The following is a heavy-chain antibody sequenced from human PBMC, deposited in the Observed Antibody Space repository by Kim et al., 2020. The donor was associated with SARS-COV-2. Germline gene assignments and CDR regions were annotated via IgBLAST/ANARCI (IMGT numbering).Heavy chain of an antibody. Sequence: GGSLRLSCAASGFTFSNYAMNWVRQAPGKGLEWVSGISGYGGSTYYADSVKGRFTISRDNSKNTLYLQMNSLRAEDTAVYYCAKHSDRYLDYWGQGTLVTVSS. CDR3: AKHSDRYLDY. V-gene: IGHV3-23*01. CDR1: GFTFSNYA. CDR2: ISGYGGST. J-gene: IGHJ4*02. D-gene: IGHD3-9*01.